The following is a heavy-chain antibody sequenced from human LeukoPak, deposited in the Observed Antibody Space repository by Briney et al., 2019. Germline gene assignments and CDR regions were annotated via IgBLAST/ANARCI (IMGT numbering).Heavy chain of an antibody. D-gene: IGHD2-15*01. CDR3: ARDTPCSGGSCYLVPWFDP. J-gene: IGHJ5*02. V-gene: IGHV4-4*07. CDR2: IYTSGST. CDR1: GGSISSYY. Sequence: SETLSLTCTVSGGSISSYYWSWIRQPAGKGLEWIGRIYTSGSTNYNPSLKSRVTMSVDTSKNQFSLKLSSVTAADTAVYYCARDTPCSGGSCYLVPWFDPWGQGTLVTLSS.